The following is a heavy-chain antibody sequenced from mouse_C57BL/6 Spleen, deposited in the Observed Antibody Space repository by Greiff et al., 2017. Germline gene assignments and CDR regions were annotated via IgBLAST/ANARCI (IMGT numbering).Heavy chain of an antibody. J-gene: IGHJ4*01. CDR1: GFSLTSYG. D-gene: IGHD2-4*01. V-gene: IGHV2-6*03. CDR2: IWSDGST. Sequence: VKLVESGPGLVAPSQSLSITCTVSGFSLTSYGVHWVRQPPGKGLEWLVVIWSDGSTTYNSAHKSRLSINKDNSKSQVVIKMNSHQTDNTAMYYFARDDYDDAVDYWGQGTSVTVSS. CDR3: ARDDYDDAVDY.